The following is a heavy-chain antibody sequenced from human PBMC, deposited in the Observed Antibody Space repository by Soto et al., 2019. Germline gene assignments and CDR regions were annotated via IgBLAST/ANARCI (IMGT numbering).Heavy chain of an antibody. Sequence: SETLSLTCTVSGGSISISFYYWGWIRQTPGKGLEWIGSIYYSGSTNYNPSLKSRVTISVDTSKNQFSLKLSSVTAADTAVYYCARDQGYDFWSGYYSRYYFDYWGQGALVTVSS. V-gene: IGHV4-39*07. CDR2: IYYSGST. D-gene: IGHD3-3*01. J-gene: IGHJ4*02. CDR1: GGSISISFYY. CDR3: ARDQGYDFWSGYYSRYYFDY.